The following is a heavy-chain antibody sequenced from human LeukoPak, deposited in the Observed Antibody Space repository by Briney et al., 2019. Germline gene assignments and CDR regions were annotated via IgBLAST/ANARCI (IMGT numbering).Heavy chain of an antibody. J-gene: IGHJ3*02. CDR3: ARVDLGDAFDI. V-gene: IGHV4-61*01. Sequence: PSETLSLTCAVSGYSISSGYYWGWIRQPPGKGLEWIGYIYYSGSTNYNPSLKSRVTLSVDTSKNQFSLKLSSVTAADTAVYYCARVDLGDAFDIWGQGTMVTVSS. CDR1: GYSISSGYY. CDR2: IYYSGST. D-gene: IGHD3-16*01.